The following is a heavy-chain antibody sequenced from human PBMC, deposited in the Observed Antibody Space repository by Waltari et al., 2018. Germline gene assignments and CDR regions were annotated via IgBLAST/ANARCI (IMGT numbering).Heavy chain of an antibody. CDR2: IYYSGST. Sequence: QLQLQESGPGLVKPSETLSLTCTVSGGSISSSSYYWGWIRQPPGKGLEWIGSIYYSGSTYSNPSLKSRVTISVDTSKNQFSLKLSSVTAADTAVYYCARGAGSGSYPFDYWGQGTLVTVSS. D-gene: IGHD3-10*01. J-gene: IGHJ4*02. CDR3: ARGAGSGSYPFDY. V-gene: IGHV4-39*07. CDR1: GGSISSSSYY.